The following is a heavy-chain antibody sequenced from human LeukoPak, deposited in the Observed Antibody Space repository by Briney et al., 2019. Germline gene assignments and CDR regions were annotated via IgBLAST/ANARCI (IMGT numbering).Heavy chain of an antibody. Sequence: PGRSLRLSCAASGFTFDDYAMHWVRQAPGKGLEWVSGISWNSGSIGYADSVKGRFTISRDNAKNSLYLQMNSLRAEDTAVYYCAKASLVLRYFDWLLPPDYWGQGTLVTVSS. CDR2: ISWNSGSI. J-gene: IGHJ4*02. CDR3: AKASLVLRYFDWLLPPDY. D-gene: IGHD3-9*01. CDR1: GFTFDDYA. V-gene: IGHV3-9*01.